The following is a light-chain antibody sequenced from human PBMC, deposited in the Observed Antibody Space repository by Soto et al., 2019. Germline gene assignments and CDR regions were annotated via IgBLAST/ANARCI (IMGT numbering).Light chain of an antibody. CDR3: MQALQTPLT. CDR1: QSLLHSNGYNY. J-gene: IGKJ3*01. CDR2: LGS. V-gene: IGKV2-28*01. Sequence: DIVMTQSPLSLPVTPGEPASISCRSSQSLLHSNGYNYLDWYLQKPGQSPQLLIYLGSDLASGVPDRFSGSGSGTDFTLKIRRVESEDVWVYYCMQALQTPLTFGPGTKVDIK.